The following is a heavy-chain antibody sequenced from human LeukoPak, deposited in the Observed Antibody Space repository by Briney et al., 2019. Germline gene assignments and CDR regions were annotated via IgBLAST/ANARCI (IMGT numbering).Heavy chain of an antibody. V-gene: IGHV4-34*01. CDR3: ARVDLRPETQIDY. J-gene: IGHJ4*02. D-gene: IGHD4-17*01. CDR2: INHSGST. CDR1: GGSFSGYY. Sequence: SETLSLTCAVYGGSFSGYYWSWIRQPPGKGLEWIGEINHSGSTNYNPSLKSRVTISVDTSKNQFSLKLSSVTAADTAVYYCARVDLRPETQIDYWGQGTLVTVSS.